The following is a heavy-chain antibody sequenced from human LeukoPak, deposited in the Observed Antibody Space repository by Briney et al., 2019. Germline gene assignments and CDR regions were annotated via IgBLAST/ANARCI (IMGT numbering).Heavy chain of an antibody. CDR3: ARVSRHGKENWFDP. D-gene: IGHD1-1*01. J-gene: IGHJ5*02. CDR1: GGTFSSYA. CDR2: IIPIFGTA. Sequence: SVKVSCKASGGTFSSYAISWVRQAPGQGPEWMGGIIPIFGTANYAQKFQGRVTITADKSTSTAYMELSSLRSEDTAVYYCARVSRHGKENWFDPWGQGTLVTVSS. V-gene: IGHV1-69*06.